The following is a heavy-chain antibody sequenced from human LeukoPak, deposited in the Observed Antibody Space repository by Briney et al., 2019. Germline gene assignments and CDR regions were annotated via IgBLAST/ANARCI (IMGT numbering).Heavy chain of an antibody. D-gene: IGHD3-22*01. J-gene: IGHJ3*02. Sequence: GGSLRLSCAASGFTVSSNYMSWVRQAPGKGLEWVSIIYSGGSTYYADSVKGRFTISRDNSKNTLYLQLNSLRAEDTAVYYCARDISSGYYDAFDIWGQGTMVTVSS. CDR3: ARDISSGYYDAFDI. V-gene: IGHV3-66*01. CDR1: GFTVSSNY. CDR2: IYSGGST.